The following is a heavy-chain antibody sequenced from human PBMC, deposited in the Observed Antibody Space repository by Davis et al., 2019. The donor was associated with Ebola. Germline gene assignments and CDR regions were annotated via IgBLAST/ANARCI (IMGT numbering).Heavy chain of an antibody. J-gene: IGHJ5*02. CDR2: LNTNTGNP. CDR3: ARDRTEWLFGFWFDP. CDR1: GYTFTSYA. D-gene: IGHD3-3*01. V-gene: IGHV7-4-1*02. Sequence: AASVKVSCKASGYTFTSYAMNWVRQAPGQGLEWMGWLNTNTGNPTYAQGFTGRFVFSLDTSVSTAYLQISSLKAEDTAVYYCARDRTEWLFGFWFDPWGQGTLVTVSS.